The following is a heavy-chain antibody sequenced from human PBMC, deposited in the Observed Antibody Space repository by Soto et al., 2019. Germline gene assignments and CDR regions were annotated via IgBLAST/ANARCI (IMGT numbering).Heavy chain of an antibody. CDR2: LWSDEVTQ. D-gene: IGHD5-18*01. Sequence: QVQLVASGGGVVQPGRSLRLSCATSGFSFSSSGLHWVRQAPGKGLEWVAVLWSDEVTQDYADYVEGRFNIYRENSKNTLDLQKKRVRAQNAAVNECAGYQAGAHYHYRGERTLVNVAS. J-gene: IGHJ4*02. CDR3: AGYQAGAHYHY. V-gene: IGHV3-33*03. CDR1: GFSFSSSG.